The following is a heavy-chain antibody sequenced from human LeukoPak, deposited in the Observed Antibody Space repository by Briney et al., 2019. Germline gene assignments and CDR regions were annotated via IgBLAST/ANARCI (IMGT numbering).Heavy chain of an antibody. CDR2: IKSKTDGETT. CDR1: GFTFSNAW. J-gene: IGHJ4*02. D-gene: IGHD3-3*01. V-gene: IGHV3-15*01. CDR3: TTGLFGVVIEFDY. Sequence: PGGSLRLSCAASGFTFSNAWMSWVRQAPGKGLEWVGRIKSKTDGETTDYAAPVKGRFTISRDDSKNTLYLQMNSLKTEDTAVYYCTTGLFGVVIEFDYWGQGTLVTVSS.